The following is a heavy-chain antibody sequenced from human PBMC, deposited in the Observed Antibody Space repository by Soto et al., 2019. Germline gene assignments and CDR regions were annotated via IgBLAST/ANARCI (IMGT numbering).Heavy chain of an antibody. D-gene: IGHD3-3*01. J-gene: IGHJ3*02. CDR3: ASGVVGLRGDAFDI. CDR2: IDPSDSYT. V-gene: IGHV5-10-1*01. Sequence: PGESLKISCKDSANSFSSYWISWVRQMPGKGLEWMGRIDPSDSYTNYSPSFQGHVTISVDKSISTAYLQWSSLKASDNAMYYCASGVVGLRGDAFDIWGQGTRVTVS. CDR1: ANSFSSYW.